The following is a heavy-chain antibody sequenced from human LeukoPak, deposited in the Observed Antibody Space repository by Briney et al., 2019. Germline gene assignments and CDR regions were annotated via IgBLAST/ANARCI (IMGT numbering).Heavy chain of an antibody. CDR3: ARRDRSRRGLVISGGDAFDI. CDR2: VWYDGSRE. V-gene: IGHV3-33*01. J-gene: IGHJ3*02. CDR1: GFTLHNYG. Sequence: GGSLRLSCAASGFTLHNYGMHWVRQAPGKGLEWVALVWYDGSREFYADSVKGRFTISRDNSKNTLYLEMNSLRAEDTAVCYCARRDRSRRGLVISGGDAFDIWGQGTMVTVSS. D-gene: IGHD3/OR15-3a*01.